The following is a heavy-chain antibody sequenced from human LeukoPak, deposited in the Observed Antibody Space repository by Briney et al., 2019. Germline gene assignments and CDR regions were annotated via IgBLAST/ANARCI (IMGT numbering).Heavy chain of an antibody. CDR3: AIVPAALTGYYYYYGMDV. J-gene: IGHJ6*02. CDR1: GGTFSSYA. Sequence: GASVKVSCKASGGTFSSYAISWVRQAPGQGLEWMGGIIPIFGTANYAQKFQGRVTITADESTSTAYMELSSLRSEDTAVYYCAIVPAALTGYYYYYGMDVWGQGTTVTVSS. V-gene: IGHV1-69*13. D-gene: IGHD2-2*01. CDR2: IIPIFGTA.